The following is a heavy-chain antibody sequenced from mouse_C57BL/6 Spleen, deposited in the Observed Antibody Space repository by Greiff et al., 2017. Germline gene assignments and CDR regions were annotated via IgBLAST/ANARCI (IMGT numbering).Heavy chain of an antibody. D-gene: IGHD2-5*01. CDR3: TRKRSNYESYFDY. J-gene: IGHJ2*01. Sequence: VQLQQSGAELVRPGASVTLSCKASGYTFTDYDMHWVKQTPVHGLEWIGAIDPETGGTAYNQKFKGKAILTAAKSSSTAYMELRSLTSEDSAVYYCTRKRSNYESYFDYWGQGTTLTVSS. CDR2: IDPETGGT. CDR1: GYTFTDYD. V-gene: IGHV1-15*01.